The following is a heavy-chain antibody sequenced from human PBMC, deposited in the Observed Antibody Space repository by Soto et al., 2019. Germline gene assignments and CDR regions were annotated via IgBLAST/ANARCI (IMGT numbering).Heavy chain of an antibody. CDR3: ARDRGVAPPVAGNTHYYYYMDV. D-gene: IGHD6-19*01. J-gene: IGHJ6*03. V-gene: IGHV1-18*01. CDR1: GYSFTNYG. CDR2: ISAFNGHT. Sequence: QDQLVQSGAEVKKPGASVTVSCKASGYSFTNYGVTWVRQAPGQGLEWMGWISAFNGHTHYAQNLQGRVTMTTDASTSTAYMELRSLRSDDTAGYYCARDRGVAPPVAGNTHYYYYMDVWGKGTTVTVSS.